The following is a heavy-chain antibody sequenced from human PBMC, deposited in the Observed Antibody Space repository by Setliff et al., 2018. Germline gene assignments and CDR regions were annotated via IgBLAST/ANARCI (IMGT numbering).Heavy chain of an antibody. V-gene: IGHV3-15*01. CDR2: IKSKTDGGTT. CDR1: GFTFSNAW. D-gene: IGHD6-13*01. CDR3: TTAPLAAASTC. J-gene: IGHJ4*02. Sequence: PGGSLRLSCAASGFTFSNAWMSWVRQAPGKGLEWVGRIKSKTDGGTTDYAAPVKGRFTISRDDSKNTLYLQMNSLKTVDTAVYYCTTAPLAAASTCWGQGTLVTVSS.